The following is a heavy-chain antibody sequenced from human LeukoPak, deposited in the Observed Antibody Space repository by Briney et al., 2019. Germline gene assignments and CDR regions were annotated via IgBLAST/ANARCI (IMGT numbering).Heavy chain of an antibody. D-gene: IGHD3-22*01. Sequence: PSETLSLTCTVSAGSISSSSYSWGRIRQPPGKGLEWIGNIYYSGSTNYNPSLKSRVTISVDTSKNQFSLKLSSVTAADTAVYYCTRGSIAYYYMDVWGKGTTVTISS. CDR3: TRGSIAYYYMDV. V-gene: IGHV4-61*05. CDR1: AGSISSSSYS. CDR2: IYYSGST. J-gene: IGHJ6*03.